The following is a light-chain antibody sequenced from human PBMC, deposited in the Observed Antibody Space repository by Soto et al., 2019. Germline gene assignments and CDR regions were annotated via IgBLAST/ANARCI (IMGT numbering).Light chain of an antibody. CDR2: AAS. J-gene: IGKJ1*01. V-gene: IGKV1-9*01. CDR1: QGINRF. Sequence: DIQLTQSPSFLSASVGDRVTITCRASQGINRFLAWYQQKPGKAPKLLIYAASTLQSGSWSGTEFTLTISSLESDDSAIYYCQQYKHWPWTFGQGTKV. CDR3: QQYKHWPWT.